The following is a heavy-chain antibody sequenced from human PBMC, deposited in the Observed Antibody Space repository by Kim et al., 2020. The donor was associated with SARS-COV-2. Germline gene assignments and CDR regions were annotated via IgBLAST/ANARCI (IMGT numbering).Heavy chain of an antibody. CDR2: IYYSGIT. Sequence: SETLSLTCTVSGGSISSSTYYWGWIRQPPGKGLEWIGNIYYSGITNHNPSLKSRVTISADTSKNQFSLKLRSVTAADTAVYFCARAYNWNYGEKFDYWGQGTLVTVSS. V-gene: IGHV4-39*01. D-gene: IGHD1-7*01. CDR1: GGSISSSTYY. CDR3: ARAYNWNYGEKFDY. J-gene: IGHJ4*02.